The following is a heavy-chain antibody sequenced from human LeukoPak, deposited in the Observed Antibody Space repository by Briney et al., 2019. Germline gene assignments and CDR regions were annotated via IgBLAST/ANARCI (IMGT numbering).Heavy chain of an antibody. CDR2: INHFGST. D-gene: IGHD5-18*01. J-gene: IGHJ4*02. V-gene: IGHV4-34*01. CDR1: GGSFSGYY. CDR3: ARGYRAPQTFYSYHYFDS. Sequence: SSETLSLTCAVYGGSFSGYYWSWIRQPPGKGLEWIGEINHFGSTNYNPSLKSRVTISGDTSKNQFSLKANSVTAADTAVYYCARGYRAPQTFYSYHYFDSWAQGILVTVSS.